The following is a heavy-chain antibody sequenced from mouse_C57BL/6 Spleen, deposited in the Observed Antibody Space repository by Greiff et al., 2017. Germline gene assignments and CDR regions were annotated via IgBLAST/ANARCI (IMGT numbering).Heavy chain of an antibody. Sequence: VQLVESGAELVKPGASVKISCKASGYAFSSYWMNWVKQRPGKGLEWIGQIYPGDGDTNYNGKFKGKATLTADKSSSTAYMQLSSLTSEDSAVYFCARYGSGYYFDYWGQGTTLTVSS. CDR3: ARYGSGYYFDY. V-gene: IGHV1-80*01. CDR1: GYAFSSYW. CDR2: IYPGDGDT. D-gene: IGHD1-1*01. J-gene: IGHJ2*01.